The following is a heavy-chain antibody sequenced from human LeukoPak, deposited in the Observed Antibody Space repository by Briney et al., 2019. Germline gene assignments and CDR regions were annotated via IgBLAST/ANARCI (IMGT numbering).Heavy chain of an antibody. D-gene: IGHD3-3*01. CDR1: GFTFGDYG. J-gene: IGHJ4*02. CDR3: SRAPRTLSRVVHFDY. CDR2: IRSKPYGGTT. Sequence: PGRSLRLSCIASGFTFGDYGMIWFRQAPGKGLEWVAFIRSKPYGGTTEHAASVKDRFAISRDDSKSIAYLQMNSLKTEDTAVYYCSRAPRTLSRVVHFDYWGQGTLVTVSS. V-gene: IGHV3-49*03.